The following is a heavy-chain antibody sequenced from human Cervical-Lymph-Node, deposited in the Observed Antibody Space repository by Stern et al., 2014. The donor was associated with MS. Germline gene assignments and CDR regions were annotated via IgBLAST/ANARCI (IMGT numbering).Heavy chain of an antibody. Sequence: VQLLQSGAEVKKPGASVKVSCKASGYTFTSYGISWVRQAPGQGLEWMGWVSAYNGNTNYAQKHKGRVTMTTDTSTSTAYMELRSLRSDDTAVYYCARDLDSSGYYGLDYYYYGMDVWGQGTTVTVSS. J-gene: IGHJ6*02. D-gene: IGHD3-22*01. V-gene: IGHV1-18*04. CDR1: GYTFTSYG. CDR3: ARDLDSSGYYGLDYYYYGMDV. CDR2: VSAYNGNT.